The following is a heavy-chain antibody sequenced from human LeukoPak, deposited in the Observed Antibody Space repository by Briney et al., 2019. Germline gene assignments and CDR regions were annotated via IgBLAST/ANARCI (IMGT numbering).Heavy chain of an antibody. Sequence: PGGSLRLSCAASGFTFSTFAMIWVRQPPGKGLEWVSSIFPSGGEIHYADSVRGRFTISRDNSKSTLSLQMNSLRAEDTAIYYCARDGPRVTVRRRYFQHWGQGTLVTVSS. CDR1: GFTFSTFA. CDR2: IFPSGGEI. D-gene: IGHD2-21*02. J-gene: IGHJ1*01. CDR3: ARDGPRVTVRRRYFQH. V-gene: IGHV3-23*01.